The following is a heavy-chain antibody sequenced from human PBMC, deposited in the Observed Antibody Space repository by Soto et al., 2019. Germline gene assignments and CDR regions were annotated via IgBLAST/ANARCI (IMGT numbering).Heavy chain of an antibody. J-gene: IGHJ4*02. CDR3: ARYRREAVAGYTLDN. Sequence: TLSLTCTVSVGSISSNYWTWIRQPPGKGLEWIGYVYNSGSTNYNPSLKSRVTISEDTSKSQFSLKVNSMTAADTAVYYCARYRREAVAGYTLDNWGQGILVTVSS. V-gene: IGHV4-59*01. CDR2: VYNSGST. CDR1: VGSISSNY. D-gene: IGHD6-13*01.